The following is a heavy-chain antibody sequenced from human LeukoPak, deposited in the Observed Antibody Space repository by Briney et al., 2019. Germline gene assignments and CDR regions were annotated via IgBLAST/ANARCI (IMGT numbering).Heavy chain of an antibody. CDR1: GGSFSGYY. J-gene: IGHJ4*02. D-gene: IGHD3-10*01. CDR2: SKHGGGT. CDR3: ARGQWEVRGIIISHFDY. Sequence: SETLSLTCAVYGGSFSGYYWSWVRQPPGKGLEWIGESKHGGGTNYNPSLKSRATFSVDTSKNQFSLKLTSVPAADTAVYYCARGQWEVRGIIISHFDYWGQGILVTVSS. V-gene: IGHV4-34*01.